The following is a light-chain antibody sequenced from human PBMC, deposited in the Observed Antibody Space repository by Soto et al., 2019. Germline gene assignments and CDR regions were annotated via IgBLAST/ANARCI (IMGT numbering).Light chain of an antibody. J-gene: IGKJ4*01. V-gene: IGKV3-11*01. Sequence: EIVLTQSPATLSLSPGERATLSCRASQSVITSLAWYQQKPGQAPRLLVYDASNRATGIPTRFSGSGSGTDFTFSVSNLEPEAFAVYYCQQHITWPLTFGGGTKVEIK. CDR3: QQHITWPLT. CDR2: DAS. CDR1: QSVITS.